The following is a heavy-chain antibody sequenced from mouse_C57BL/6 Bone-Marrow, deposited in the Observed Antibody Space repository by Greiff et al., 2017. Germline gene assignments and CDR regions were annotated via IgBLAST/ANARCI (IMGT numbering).Heavy chain of an antibody. J-gene: IGHJ3*01. D-gene: IGHD2-2*01. Sequence: EVKLMESGGDLVKPGGSLKLSCAASGFTFSSYGMSWVRQTPDKRLEWVATISSGGSYTYYPDSVKGRFTISRDNDKNTLYLQMSSLKSEDTAMYYCARRRLAWFSYWGQGTLVTVSA. V-gene: IGHV5-6*02. CDR3: ARRRLAWFSY. CDR1: GFTFSSYG. CDR2: ISSGGSYT.